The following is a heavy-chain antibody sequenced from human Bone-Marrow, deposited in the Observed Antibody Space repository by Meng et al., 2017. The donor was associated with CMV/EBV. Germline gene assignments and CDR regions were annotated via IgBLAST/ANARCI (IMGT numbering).Heavy chain of an antibody. J-gene: IGHJ4*02. CDR1: GFTFSSYA. CDR2: ISYDGSNK. CDR3: ARGDVLYFDY. V-gene: IGHV3-30-3*01. Sequence: GGSLRLSCAASGFTFSSYAMHWVRQAPGKGLEWVAVISYDGSNKYYADSVKGRFTISRDNSKNTLYLQMNSLRAEYTAVYYCARGDVLYFDYWGQGTLVTVSS. D-gene: IGHD6-6*01.